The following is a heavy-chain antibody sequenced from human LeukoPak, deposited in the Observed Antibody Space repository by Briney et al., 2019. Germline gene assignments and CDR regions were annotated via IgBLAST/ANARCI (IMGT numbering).Heavy chain of an antibody. CDR2: IKQDGSEK. J-gene: IGHJ4*02. V-gene: IGHV3-7*01. Sequence: GGSLRLSCAASGFIFSSYWMSWVRQAPGKGLEWVANIKQDGSEKYYVDSVKGRFTISGDNAKNSLYLQMNSLRAEDTAVYYCAKGSGNGYGSGPFDYWGQGTLVTVSS. CDR1: GFIFSSYW. D-gene: IGHD3-10*01. CDR3: AKGSGNGYGSGPFDY.